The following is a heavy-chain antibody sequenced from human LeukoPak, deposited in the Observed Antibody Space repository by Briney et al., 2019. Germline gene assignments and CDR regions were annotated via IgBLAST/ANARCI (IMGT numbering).Heavy chain of an antibody. CDR3: ARDRTEMATIYFDY. V-gene: IGHV1-69*13. J-gene: IGHJ4*02. Sequence: SVKVSCKASGGTFSSYAISWVRQAPGQGLEWMGGIIPIFGAANYAQKFQGRVTITADESTSTAYMELSSLRSEDTAVYYCARDRTEMATIYFDYWGQGTLVTVSS. CDR1: GGTFSSYA. CDR2: IIPIFGAA. D-gene: IGHD5-24*01.